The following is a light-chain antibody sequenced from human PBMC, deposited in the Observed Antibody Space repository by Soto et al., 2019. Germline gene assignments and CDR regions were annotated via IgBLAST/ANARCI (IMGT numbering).Light chain of an antibody. V-gene: IGKV1-5*01. CDR2: EAS. CDR3: QHYNSYSTT. J-gene: IGKJ1*01. Sequence: DIQLTQSPSTLSASVGDRVTITCRASQSITTWLAWYQRKPGKAPKLLIYEASSLGSGVPSRFSGSGSGTEFTLTISSLQPDDFATYYCQHYNSYSTTFGLGTKVDI. CDR1: QSITTW.